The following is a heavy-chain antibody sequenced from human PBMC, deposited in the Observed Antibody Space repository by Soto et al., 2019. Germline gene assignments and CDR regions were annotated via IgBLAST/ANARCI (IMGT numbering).Heavy chain of an antibody. Sequence: GGSLRLSCAASGFTFSSYGMHWVRQAPGKGLEWVAVISYDGSNKYYADSVKGRFTISRDNSKNTLYLQMNSLRAEDTAVYYCAKDGPYSSGWYGAFAYWAQGTLVTVSS. CDR3: AKDGPYSSGWYGAFAY. CDR1: GFTFSSYG. CDR2: ISYDGSNK. D-gene: IGHD6-19*01. J-gene: IGHJ4*02. V-gene: IGHV3-30*18.